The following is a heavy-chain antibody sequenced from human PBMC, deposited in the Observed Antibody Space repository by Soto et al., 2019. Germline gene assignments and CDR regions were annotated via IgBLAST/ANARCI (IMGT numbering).Heavy chain of an antibody. Sequence: GGSLRLSCAASGLTFSDYSLNWVRQAPGRGLEWVSKIRSSGSYIYYADSVEGRFTISRDNAKNSLYLQMNILRPEDTAMYYCAFTNTVTEADYWGQGALVTVSS. CDR3: AFTNTVTEADY. D-gene: IGHD4-17*01. CDR1: GLTFSDYS. CDR2: IRSSGSYI. J-gene: IGHJ4*02. V-gene: IGHV3-21*03.